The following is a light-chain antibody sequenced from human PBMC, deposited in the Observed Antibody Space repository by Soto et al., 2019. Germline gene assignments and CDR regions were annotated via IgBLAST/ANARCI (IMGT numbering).Light chain of an antibody. CDR1: QSVSSSW. Sequence: EIVLTQSPGTLSLSPGERATLSCRASQSVSSSWLAWYQQKPGQAPRLLIYGASSRPTGIPDRFSGSGSGTDFTLTISRLEPEDSAVFYCQQYGSSPWTFGQGTKVEIK. J-gene: IGKJ1*01. V-gene: IGKV3-20*01. CDR3: QQYGSSPWT. CDR2: GAS.